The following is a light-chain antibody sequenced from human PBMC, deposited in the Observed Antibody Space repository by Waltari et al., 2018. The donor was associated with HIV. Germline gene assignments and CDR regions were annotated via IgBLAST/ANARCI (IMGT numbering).Light chain of an antibody. Sequence: QSALTQPASVSGSPGQSITISCSGTSNYVGAYVLVSGSQQTPGNAPKLILFDLHERPSGVSHRYSGSKSGNTASLTISGLQSEDEADYYGCSYAGSGTFVVFGGGTRLTV. CDR1: SNYVGAYVL. J-gene: IGLJ2*01. V-gene: IGLV2-23*02. CDR3: CSYAGSGTFVV. CDR2: DLH.